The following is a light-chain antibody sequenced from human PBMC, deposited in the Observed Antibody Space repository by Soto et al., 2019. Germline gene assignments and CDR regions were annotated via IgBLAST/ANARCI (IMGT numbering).Light chain of an antibody. Sequence: DTVMTQSPATLSVSPGERAAVTCRASQSVSSSYLVWYQQTPGQAPRRLIFGASFRATGIPDRFSGSGSGTEFTLTISSLQSEDFAVYYCQQYNDWPPITFGQGTRLEIK. J-gene: IGKJ5*01. CDR1: QSVSSSY. CDR2: GAS. CDR3: QQYNDWPPIT. V-gene: IGKV3D-15*01.